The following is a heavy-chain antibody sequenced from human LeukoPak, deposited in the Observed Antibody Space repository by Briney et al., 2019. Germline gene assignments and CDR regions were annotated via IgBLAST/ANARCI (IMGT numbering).Heavy chain of an antibody. CDR3: ARAGERFLEWRQDFDY. V-gene: IGHV4-59*01. J-gene: IGHJ4*02. CDR1: GGSISSYY. D-gene: IGHD3-3*01. CDR2: IYYSGST. Sequence: SETLPLTCTVSGGSISSYYWSWIRQPPGKGLEWIGYIYYSGSTNYNPSLKSRVTISVDMSKNQFSLKLSSVTAADTAVYYCARAGERFLEWRQDFDYWGQGTLVTVSS.